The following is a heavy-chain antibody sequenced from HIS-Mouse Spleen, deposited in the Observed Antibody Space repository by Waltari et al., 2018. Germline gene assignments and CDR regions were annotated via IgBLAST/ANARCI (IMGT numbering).Heavy chain of an antibody. Sequence: QVQLQQWGAGLLKPSETLSLTCAVYGGSFSGYYWSWIRQPPGKGLEWIGEINHSGSTNYNPSLKSRVTISVDTSKNQFSLKLSSVTAADTAVYYCARGGTTVVTPNYYYGMDVWGQGTTVTVSS. D-gene: IGHD4-17*01. CDR3: ARGGTTVVTPNYYYGMDV. V-gene: IGHV4-34*01. CDR2: INHSGST. CDR1: GGSFSGYY. J-gene: IGHJ6*02.